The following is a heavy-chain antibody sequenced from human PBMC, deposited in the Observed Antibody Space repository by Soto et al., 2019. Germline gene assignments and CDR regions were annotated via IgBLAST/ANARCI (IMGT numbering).Heavy chain of an antibody. Sequence: PGGSLRLSCAASGFTFSSYAMSWVRQAPGKGLEWVSAISGSGGSTYYADSVKGRFTISRDNSKNTLYLQMNSLRAEDTAVYYCAKDWTPDYYGSGRFDYWGQGTLVTVSS. CDR2: ISGSGGST. D-gene: IGHD3-10*01. CDR3: AKDWTPDYYGSGRFDY. CDR1: GFTFSSYA. J-gene: IGHJ4*02. V-gene: IGHV3-23*01.